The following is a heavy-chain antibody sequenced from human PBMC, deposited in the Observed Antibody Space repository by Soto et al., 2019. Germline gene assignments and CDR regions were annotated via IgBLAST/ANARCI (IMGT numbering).Heavy chain of an antibody. CDR1: SDSFSSNTAA. CDR2: TYCRSKRYN. J-gene: IGHJ5*02. CDR3: ARHEDLAVVAPAARDWFDP. D-gene: IGHD2-2*01. Sequence: SPTLSLTCALSSDSFSSNTAACNCIRQSPSRGLEWLGRTYCRSKRYNDYAVSVKSRITINPDTSKNQFSLQLNSVTPEHTAVYYCARHEDLAVVAPAARDWFDPWGQGTLVTVSS. V-gene: IGHV6-1*01.